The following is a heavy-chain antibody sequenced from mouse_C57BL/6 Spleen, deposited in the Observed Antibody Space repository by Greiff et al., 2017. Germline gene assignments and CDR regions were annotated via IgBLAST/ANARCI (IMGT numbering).Heavy chain of an antibody. CDR1: GFTFSSYG. CDR2: ISSGGSYT. Sequence: EVKLMESGGDLVKPGGSLKLSCAASGFTFSSYGMSWVRQTPDKRLEWVATISSGGSYTYYPDSVKGRFTISRDNAKNTLYLQMSSLKSVDTAMYYCARVYYYGSSYAFDYWGQGTTLTVSS. V-gene: IGHV5-6*01. CDR3: ARVYYYGSSYAFDY. J-gene: IGHJ2*01. D-gene: IGHD1-1*01.